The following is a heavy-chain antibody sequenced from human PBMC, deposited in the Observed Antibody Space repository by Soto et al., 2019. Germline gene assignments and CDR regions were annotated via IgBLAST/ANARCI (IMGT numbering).Heavy chain of an antibody. Sequence: SGPTLVNPTHTLTLTCTFCGFSLRTGGVGVGWIRQPPGKALDWLALIYWNDDKRYSPSLRNRLTITKDTSKNQVVLTMTKIYPVDTATYYCTNRPMSWYYFASLGQGTLVTVSS. D-gene: IGHD3-10*01. CDR2: IYWNDDK. J-gene: IGHJ4*02. CDR3: TNRPMSWYYFAS. CDR1: GFSLRTGGVG. V-gene: IGHV2-5*01.